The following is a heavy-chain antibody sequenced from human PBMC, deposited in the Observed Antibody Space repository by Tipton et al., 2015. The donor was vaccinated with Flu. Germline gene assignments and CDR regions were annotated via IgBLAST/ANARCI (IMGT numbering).Heavy chain of an antibody. Sequence: GLVKPSETLSLTCTVSGGSISSSYWSWIRQPAGKGLEWIGHIYNSGSTNYSPSLKSRITISVDTSKKQFSLRLSSVTAADTAVYFCARARSFTYGYFDFWGQGALVAVSS. CDR2: IYNSGST. D-gene: IGHD3-10*01. J-gene: IGHJ4*02. CDR3: ARARSFTYGYFDF. CDR1: GGSISSSY. V-gene: IGHV4-4*07.